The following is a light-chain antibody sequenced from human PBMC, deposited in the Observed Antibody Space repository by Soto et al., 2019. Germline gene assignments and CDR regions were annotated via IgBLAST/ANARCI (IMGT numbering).Light chain of an antibody. Sequence: QSVLTQPRSVSGSPGQSVTISCTGTSSDIGAYNFVSWYQQHPGKAPKLMIYDVTKRPSGVPDRFSGSKSGNTASLTISGLQAEDESDYYCYSYAGTYTWVFGGGTKVTVL. J-gene: IGLJ3*02. CDR3: YSYAGTYTWV. CDR1: SSDIGAYNF. CDR2: DVT. V-gene: IGLV2-11*01.